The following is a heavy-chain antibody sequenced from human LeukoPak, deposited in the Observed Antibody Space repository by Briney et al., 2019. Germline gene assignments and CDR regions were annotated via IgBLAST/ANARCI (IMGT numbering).Heavy chain of an antibody. V-gene: IGHV3-23*01. CDR1: GFTFSSCA. D-gene: IGHD3-22*01. J-gene: IGHJ4*02. Sequence: GGSLRLSCAASGFTFSSCAMSWVRQAPGKGLEWVSAISSSGGSTYLADSVKVRFTVSIDNPKNTLSLQMNSLRVEDTAVYYCAKVTMDGGQYYYDSSGGQGTLVTVSS. CDR2: ISSSGGST. CDR3: AKVTMDGGQYYYDSS.